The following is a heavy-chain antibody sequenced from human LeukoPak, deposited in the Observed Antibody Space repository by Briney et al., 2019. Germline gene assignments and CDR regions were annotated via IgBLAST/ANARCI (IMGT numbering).Heavy chain of an antibody. Sequence: SETLSLTCTVSGGSISSGGYYWSWIRQPPGKGLEWIGEINHSGSTNYNPSLKSRVTISVDTSKNQFSLKLSSVTAADTAVYYCARGVSDDFWSGNTWFDPWGQGTLVTVSS. CDR2: INHSGST. V-gene: IGHV4-39*07. J-gene: IGHJ5*02. CDR1: GGSISSGGYY. D-gene: IGHD3-3*01. CDR3: ARGVSDDFWSGNTWFDP.